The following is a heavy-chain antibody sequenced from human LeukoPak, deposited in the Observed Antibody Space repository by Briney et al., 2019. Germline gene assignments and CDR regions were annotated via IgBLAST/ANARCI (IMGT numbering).Heavy chain of an antibody. CDR3: ARDGRTVYDYYDSSGLGY. Sequence: GGSLRLSCTASGLIFRNYAMTWVRQAPRKGLEWASTISGDGTETFYADSVKGRFTISRDNSKNTHYLQMSSLRAEDTGIYYCARDGRTVYDYYDSSGLGYWGQGTLVTVSS. CDR1: GLIFRNYA. V-gene: IGHV3-23*01. J-gene: IGHJ4*02. D-gene: IGHD3-22*01. CDR2: ISGDGTET.